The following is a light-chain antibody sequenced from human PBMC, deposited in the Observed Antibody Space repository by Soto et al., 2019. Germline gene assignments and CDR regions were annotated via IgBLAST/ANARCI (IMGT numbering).Light chain of an antibody. J-gene: IGKJ2*01. CDR1: QAITNW. CDR2: RAS. Sequence: DIQLTQSPSTVYASVGDRVTITCRASQAITNWMAWYQQKPGKAPKLLIYRASTLERGVPSRFSGSGSGKEFPLTISGLQSDDFGTYYCQQYDTNTPYTFGQGSRLEI. CDR3: QQYDTNTPYT. V-gene: IGKV1-5*03.